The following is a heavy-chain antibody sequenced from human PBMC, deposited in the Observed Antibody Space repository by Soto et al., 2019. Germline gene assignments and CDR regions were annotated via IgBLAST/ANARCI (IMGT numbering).Heavy chain of an antibody. CDR1: GFTFSSYA. Sequence: EVQLLESGGGLVQPGGSLRLSCAASGFTFSSYAMSWVRQAPGKGLEWVSGISGSGGSTYYADSVKGRFTISRDNSKNTLYLQMNRLRAEDTAVYYCAKYCSTTSCSLSYWGQGTLVTVSS. D-gene: IGHD2-2*01. CDR2: ISGSGGST. V-gene: IGHV3-23*01. J-gene: IGHJ4*02. CDR3: AKYCSTTSCSLSY.